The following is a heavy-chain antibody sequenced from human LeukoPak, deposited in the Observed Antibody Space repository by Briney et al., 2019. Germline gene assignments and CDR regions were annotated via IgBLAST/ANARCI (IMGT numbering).Heavy chain of an antibody. J-gene: IGHJ3*02. Sequence: PSEALSLTCAVYGGSFSDYYWTWIRQPPGKGLEWIGEINHRGSTHYNPSLKSRVTISVDTSKKQFSLKLSSVTAADTAVYYCATYSTGFDIWGQGTVVTVSS. CDR2: INHRGST. D-gene: IGHD6-19*01. CDR3: ATYSTGFDI. CDR1: GGSFSDYY. V-gene: IGHV4-34*01.